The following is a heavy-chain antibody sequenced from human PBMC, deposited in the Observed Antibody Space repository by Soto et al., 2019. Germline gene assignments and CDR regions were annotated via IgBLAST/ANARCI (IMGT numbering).Heavy chain of an antibody. V-gene: IGHV1-2*02. CDR3: ARSRNPYCDGLNPPHYGMDV. CDR1: GYTFTGYY. J-gene: IGHJ6*02. D-gene: IGHD5-18*01. CDR2: SNPNSGGT. Sequence: QVQLVQSGAEVKKPGASVKVSCKASGYTFTGYYMHWVRQAPGQGLEWMGWSNPNSGGTNYAQKFQGRVTMTRDTSISTAYMELGRLGSDDTAVYYCARSRNPYCDGLNPPHYGMDVWGQETTVTVSS.